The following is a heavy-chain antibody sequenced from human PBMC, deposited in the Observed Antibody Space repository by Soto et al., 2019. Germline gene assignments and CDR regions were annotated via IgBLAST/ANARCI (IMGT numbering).Heavy chain of an antibody. CDR2: GSGNCGGT. CDR1: GFTFSSYA. D-gene: IGHD7-27*01. J-gene: IGHJ4*02. V-gene: IGHV3-23*01. CDR3: ANGGTGEAYFDN. Sequence: AGSLSLSCIASGFTFSSYAMSWVRKAPGTGLERVSAGSGNCGGTYYADSAKGRFTISTDNSKNTLYLQMNSLRTEAKAVYYYANGGTGEAYFDNWGQGTQVTVSS.